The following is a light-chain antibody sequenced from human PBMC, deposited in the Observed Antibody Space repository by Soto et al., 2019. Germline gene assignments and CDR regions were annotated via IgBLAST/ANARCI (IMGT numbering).Light chain of an antibody. J-gene: IGKJ5*01. Sequence: IVLTQTPATQSVSPGERATLSCRASQSVSSYLAWYQQKPGQAPRLLIYDASNRATGIPARFSGSGSGTDFTLAISSIEPEDFAVNDCQPRSNSITFGQGTRLEIK. V-gene: IGKV3-11*01. CDR1: QSVSSY. CDR3: QPRSNSIT. CDR2: DAS.